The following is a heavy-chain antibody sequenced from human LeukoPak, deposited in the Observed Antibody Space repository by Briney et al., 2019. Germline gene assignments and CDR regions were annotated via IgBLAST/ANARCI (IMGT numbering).Heavy chain of an antibody. D-gene: IGHD2-2*01. CDR3: ARGPQYCSSTSCYSHYFDY. CDR2: INPNSGGT. Sequence: ASVKVSCKASGYTFTGYYMHWVRQAPGQGLEWMGWINPNSGGTNYAQKFQGRVTMTRDTSISTAYMELSRLRSDDTAVYYCARGPQYCSSTSCYSHYFDYWGQGTLVTISS. J-gene: IGHJ4*02. V-gene: IGHV1-2*02. CDR1: GYTFTGYY.